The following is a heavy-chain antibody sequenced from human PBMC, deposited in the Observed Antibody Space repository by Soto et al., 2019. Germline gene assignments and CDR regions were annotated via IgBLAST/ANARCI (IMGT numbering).Heavy chain of an antibody. CDR1: GGSISNYY. V-gene: IGHV4-59*08. Sequence: PSETLSLTCTVSGGSISNYYWSWIRQPPGKELEWIGYIYYSGSTNYNPSLKSRVTISVDTSKNQFSLKLSSVTAADTAVYYCARAKAPLYSSSWYWFDPWGQGTLVTVSS. CDR3: ARAKAPLYSSSWYWFDP. D-gene: IGHD6-13*01. J-gene: IGHJ5*02. CDR2: IYYSGST.